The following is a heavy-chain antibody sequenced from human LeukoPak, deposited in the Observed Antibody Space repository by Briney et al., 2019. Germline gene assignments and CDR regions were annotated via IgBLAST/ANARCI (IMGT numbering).Heavy chain of an antibody. J-gene: IGHJ3*02. Sequence: ASETLSLTCAVYGGSFSGYYWSWIRQPPGKGLEWIGEINHSGSTNYNPSLKSRVTISVDTSTNQFSLRLSSVTAADTAVYYCARGHDYGDYVRAFDIWGQGTMVTVSS. CDR3: ARGHDYGDYVRAFDI. V-gene: IGHV4-34*01. D-gene: IGHD4-17*01. CDR2: INHSGST. CDR1: GGSFSGYY.